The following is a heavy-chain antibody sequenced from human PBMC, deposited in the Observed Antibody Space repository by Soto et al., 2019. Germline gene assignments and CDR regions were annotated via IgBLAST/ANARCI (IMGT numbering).Heavy chain of an antibody. V-gene: IGHV1-69*13. CDR3: AQDMRAQVFPPMVRGVINYYGMDV. CDR2: IIPIFATA. CDR1: GGTFSSYA. J-gene: IGHJ6*02. Sequence: SVKVSCKASGGTFSSYAINWVRQAPGQGLEWMGGIIPIFATADYAQKFQGRVTITADESTSTAYMELSSLRAEDTALYYCAQDMRAQVFPPMVRGVINYYGMDVWGQETTVTVSS. D-gene: IGHD3-10*01.